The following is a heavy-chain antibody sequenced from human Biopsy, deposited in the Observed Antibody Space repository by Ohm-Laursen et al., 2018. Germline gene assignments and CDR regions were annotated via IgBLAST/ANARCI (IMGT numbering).Heavy chain of an antibody. CDR2: IYSGGNT. CDR1: GDSINNYY. V-gene: IGHV4-59*01. Sequence: TLPLTCTVSGDSINNYYWSWIRQPPGQGLEYIGFIYSGGNTNYNPSLQNRVTMSVDTSKNQFSLKLSSVIAADTAVYYCARGRRTSGWPYFANWGQGTLVIVSS. D-gene: IGHD6-19*01. CDR3: ARGRRTSGWPYFAN. J-gene: IGHJ4*02.